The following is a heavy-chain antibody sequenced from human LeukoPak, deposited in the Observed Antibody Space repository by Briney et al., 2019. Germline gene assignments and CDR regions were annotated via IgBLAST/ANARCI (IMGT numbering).Heavy chain of an antibody. Sequence: ASVKVSCKASGYTFTSYYMHWVRQAPGQGLEWMGIINPSGGSTSYAQKFQGRVTMTRDTSTSTVYMELSSLRSEDTAVYYCARVGRVLRYFDWSPDLDYWGQGTLVTVSS. CDR2: INPSGGST. J-gene: IGHJ4*02. CDR1: GYTFTSYY. V-gene: IGHV1-46*01. D-gene: IGHD3-9*01. CDR3: ARVGRVLRYFDWSPDLDY.